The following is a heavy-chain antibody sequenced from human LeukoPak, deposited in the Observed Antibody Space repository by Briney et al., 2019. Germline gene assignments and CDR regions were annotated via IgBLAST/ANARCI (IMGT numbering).Heavy chain of an antibody. D-gene: IGHD6-19*01. CDR3: ARDGYSSGWYVFDY. J-gene: IGHJ4*02. CDR2: IYYSGST. Sequence: SEALSLTCTVSGGSISSYYWSWIRQPPGKGLEWIGYIYYSGSTNYNPSLKSRVTISVDTSKNQFSLKLSSVTAADTAVYYCARDGYSSGWYVFDYWGQGTLVTVSS. CDR1: GGSISSYY. V-gene: IGHV4-59*01.